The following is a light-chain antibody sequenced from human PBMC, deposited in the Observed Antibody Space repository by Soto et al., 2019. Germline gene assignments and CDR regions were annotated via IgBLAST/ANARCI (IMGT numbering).Light chain of an antibody. Sequence: DIQMTQSPSSLSASVGDRVTITCRASQAIRNDLAWYQQKPGRAPKRLIYGSSSLQSGVPSRFSGIGSGTEFTLTISSLQPEDFGTYYWLQHNLFPRTFGQGTKVEIK. J-gene: IGKJ1*01. V-gene: IGKV1-17*01. CDR1: QAIRND. CDR3: LQHNLFPRT. CDR2: GSS.